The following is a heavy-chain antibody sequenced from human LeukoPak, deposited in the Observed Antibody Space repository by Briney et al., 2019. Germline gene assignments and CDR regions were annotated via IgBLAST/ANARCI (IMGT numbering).Heavy chain of an antibody. CDR2: ISYDGSNK. D-gene: IGHD3-10*01. Sequence: GGSLRLSCAASGFTFSSYAMHWVRQAPGEGLEWVAVISYDGSNKYYADSVKGRFTISRDNSKNTLYLQMNSLRAEDTAVYYCARESLWFGELYYAFDIWGQGTMVTVSS. CDR3: ARESLWFGELYYAFDI. J-gene: IGHJ3*02. CDR1: GFTFSSYA. V-gene: IGHV3-30*04.